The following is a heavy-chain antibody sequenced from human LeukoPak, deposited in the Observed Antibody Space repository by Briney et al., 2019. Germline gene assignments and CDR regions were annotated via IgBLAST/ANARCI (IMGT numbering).Heavy chain of an antibody. Sequence: ASVKVSCKASGYIFTSYAIHWVRQAPGQGLEWMGWINAGNSNTKYSQKLQGRVTITRDTSASAAYMELSSLRSEDTAVYYCARGKRNSDYDYFDYWGQGTLVTVS. D-gene: IGHD5-12*01. CDR3: ARGKRNSDYDYFDY. CDR2: INAGNSNT. V-gene: IGHV1-3*01. CDR1: GYIFTSYA. J-gene: IGHJ4*02.